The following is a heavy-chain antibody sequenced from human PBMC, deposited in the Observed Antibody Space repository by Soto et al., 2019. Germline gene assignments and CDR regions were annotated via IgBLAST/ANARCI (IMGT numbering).Heavy chain of an antibody. CDR1: GGSVSSGSYY. J-gene: IGHJ6*02. Sequence: SETLSLTCTVSGGSVSSGSYYWSWIRQPPGKGLEWIGYIYYSGSTNYNPSLKSRVTISVDTSKNQFSLKLSSVTAADTAVYYCARDGITMVRGVMRYYGMDVWGQGTTVTVSS. CDR2: IYYSGST. CDR3: ARDGITMVRGVMRYYGMDV. V-gene: IGHV4-61*01. D-gene: IGHD3-10*01.